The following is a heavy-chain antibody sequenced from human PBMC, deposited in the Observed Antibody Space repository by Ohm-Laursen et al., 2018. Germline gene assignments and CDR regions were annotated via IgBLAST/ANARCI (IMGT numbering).Heavy chain of an antibody. CDR2: IKPDGTEQ. CDR1: GFTFSIKW. V-gene: IGHV3-7*01. J-gene: IGHJ4*02. Sequence: SLRLSCAASGFTFSIKWMSWVRQAPGKGPEWLANIKPDGTEQYYVDSVKGRFTISRDNAKKSLFLQMNSLRAEDTAVYYCARDLGYWGQGTLVTVSS. CDR3: ARDLGY.